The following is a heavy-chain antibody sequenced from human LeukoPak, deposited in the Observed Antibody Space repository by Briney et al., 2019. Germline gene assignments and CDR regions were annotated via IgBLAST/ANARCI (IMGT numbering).Heavy chain of an antibody. V-gene: IGHV4-59*01. D-gene: IGHD3-22*01. CDR3: ARHYYCYTFDY. Sequence: SETLSLTCTVSSGSISSYYWSWMRQPPGKGLEWIGYISYSGSTDYNPSLKSRVTISVSKSKNQFSLELNSVTAADTAMYYCARHYYCYTFDYWGQGALVTVSS. J-gene: IGHJ4*02. CDR1: SGSISSYY. CDR2: ISYSGST.